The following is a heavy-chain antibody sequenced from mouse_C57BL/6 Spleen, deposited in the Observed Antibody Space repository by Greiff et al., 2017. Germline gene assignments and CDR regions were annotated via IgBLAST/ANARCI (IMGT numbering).Heavy chain of an antibody. D-gene: IGHD2-4*01. CDR3: ARGLRRVYYVDY. V-gene: IGHV1-69*01. CDR1: GYTFTSYW. Sequence: VQLQQPGAELVMPGASVKLSCKASGYTFTSYWMHWVKQRPGQGLEWIGEIDPSDSYTNYNQKFKGKSTLTVDKSSSTAYMQLSSLTSEDSAVYYCARGLRRVYYVDYWGQGTTLTVSS. J-gene: IGHJ2*01. CDR2: IDPSDSYT.